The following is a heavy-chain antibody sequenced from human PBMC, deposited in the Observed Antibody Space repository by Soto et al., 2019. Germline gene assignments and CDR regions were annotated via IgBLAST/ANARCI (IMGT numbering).Heavy chain of an antibody. CDR3: AKRSSSSTFDY. V-gene: IGHV3-74*03. D-gene: IGHD6-6*01. CDR1: GLTFRSYW. Sequence: GGSLRLSCAASGLTFRSYWMHWVRQAPGKGLVWVSRINTDGSVAMYVDSVKGRFTISRDNSKNTLYLQMNSLRAEDTAVYYCAKRSSSSTFDYWGQGTLVTAPQ. CDR2: INTDGSVA. J-gene: IGHJ4*02.